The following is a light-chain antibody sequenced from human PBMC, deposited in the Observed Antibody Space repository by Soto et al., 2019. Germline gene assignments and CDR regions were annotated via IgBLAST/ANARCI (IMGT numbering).Light chain of an antibody. CDR3: MQGPHWSSWT. CDR2: KVS. Sequence: DAVLTQSPLSLSVTLGQPASISCKSNQGLVIRDGSTYLHWFHQRPGQSPRRLIYKVSTRDPGVPDRIGGSGSGTDFTLEISRVEAEDVGVYYCMQGPHWSSWTFGQGTKVEIK. V-gene: IGKV2-30*01. J-gene: IGKJ1*01. CDR1: QGLVIRDGSTY.